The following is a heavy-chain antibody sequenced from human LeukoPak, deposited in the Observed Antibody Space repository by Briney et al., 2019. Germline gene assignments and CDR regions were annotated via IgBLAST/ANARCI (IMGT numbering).Heavy chain of an antibody. J-gene: IGHJ4*02. CDR2: IIPIFGTA. D-gene: IGHD2-15*01. CDR3: AKGPPSIAPDY. V-gene: IGHV1-69*13. CDR1: GYTLTELS. Sequence: SVKVSCKVSGYTLTELSMHWVRQAPGKGLEWMGGIIPIFGTANYAQKFQGRVTITADESTSTAYMELSSLRSEDTAVYYCAKGPPSIAPDYWGQGTLVTVSS.